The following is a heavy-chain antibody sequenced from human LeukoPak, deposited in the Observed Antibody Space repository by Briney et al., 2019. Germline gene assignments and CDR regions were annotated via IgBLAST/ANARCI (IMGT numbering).Heavy chain of an antibody. J-gene: IGHJ5*01. CDR1: GYTFTAYY. V-gene: IGHV1-2*02. CDR3: ARPWEITMSERSYNWFDS. D-gene: IGHD1-26*01. CDR2: INPNSGGT. Sequence: ASVKVPCKASGYTFTAYYIHWLRQAPGQGLEWMGRINPNSGGTNYAQKFQGRVTMTRDTSISTAYMELSRLRSDDTAVYYCARPWEITMSERSYNWFDSWGQGTPVTVSS.